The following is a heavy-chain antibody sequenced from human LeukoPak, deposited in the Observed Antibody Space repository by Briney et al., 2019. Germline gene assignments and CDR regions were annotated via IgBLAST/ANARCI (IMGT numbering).Heavy chain of an antibody. D-gene: IGHD3-10*01. J-gene: IGHJ6*03. V-gene: IGHV1-69*05. Sequence: GASVTVSCKASGGTFSSYAISWVRQAPGQGLEWMGGIIPIFGTANYAQKFQGRITITTDESSSTAYMELSSLGSEDTAVYYCARTIVRGSATVYYYYYMDVWGKGTTVTVSS. CDR2: IIPIFGTA. CDR1: GGTFSSYA. CDR3: ARTIVRGSATVYYYYYMDV.